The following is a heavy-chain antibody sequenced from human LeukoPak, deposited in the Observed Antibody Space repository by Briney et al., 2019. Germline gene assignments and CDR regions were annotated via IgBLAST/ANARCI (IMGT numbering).Heavy chain of an antibody. V-gene: IGHV3-30*18. CDR1: EFTFSSYG. J-gene: IGHJ6*02. D-gene: IGHD3-10*01. Sequence: PGGSLRLSCAASEFTFSSYGMYWVRQAPGKGLEWVAVISFDGSNKYYADSVKGRFTISRDNSKNTLYLQMNSLRGEDTAVYYCAKGVGSYYYYGMDVWGQGTTVTASS. CDR2: ISFDGSNK. CDR3: AKGVGSYYYYGMDV.